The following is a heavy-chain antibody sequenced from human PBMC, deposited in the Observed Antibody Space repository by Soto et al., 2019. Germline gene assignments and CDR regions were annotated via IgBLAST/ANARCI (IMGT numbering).Heavy chain of an antibody. CDR2: ISSNSAYI. Sequence: GGSLRLSCAASGFTFRSFTMNWVRQAPGKGLEWVSTISSNSAYIYYTDALRGRFTISRDNAKNSLHLQVNSLRAEDTAVYYCTREASRDSSARCLLEPWGAGTLVTV. CDR1: GFTFRSFT. CDR3: TREASRDSSARCLLEP. J-gene: IGHJ5*02. D-gene: IGHD6-13*01. V-gene: IGHV3-21*01.